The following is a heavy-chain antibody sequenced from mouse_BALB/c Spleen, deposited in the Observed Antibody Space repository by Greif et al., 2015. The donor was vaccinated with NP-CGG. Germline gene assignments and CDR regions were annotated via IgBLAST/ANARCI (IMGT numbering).Heavy chain of an antibody. V-gene: IGHV1S81*02. CDR1: GYTFTSYW. J-gene: IGHJ2*01. CDR2: INPSNGRT. CDR3: ARWGALDY. D-gene: IGHD6-1*01. Sequence: VQLQQSGAELVKPGASVKLSCKASGYTFTSYWMHWVKQRPGQGLEWIGEINPSNGRTNYNEKFKSKATLTVDKSSSTAYMQLSSLTSEDSAVYYCARWGALDYWGQGTTLTVSS.